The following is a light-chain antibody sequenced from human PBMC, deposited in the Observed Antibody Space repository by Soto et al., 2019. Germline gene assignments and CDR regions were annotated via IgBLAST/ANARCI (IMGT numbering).Light chain of an antibody. V-gene: IGKV2-30*02. CDR1: QSLVHSDGNTY. CDR2: KVS. J-gene: IGKJ1*01. CDR3: QHYGSSPST. Sequence: DVVMTQSPLSLPVTLGQPASISCRSSQSLVHSDGNTYLNWFQKRPGQSPRRLIYKVSNRDSGVPDRFSGSGSGTDFTLTISRLEPEDFAVYYCQHYGSSPSTFGRGTKVDI.